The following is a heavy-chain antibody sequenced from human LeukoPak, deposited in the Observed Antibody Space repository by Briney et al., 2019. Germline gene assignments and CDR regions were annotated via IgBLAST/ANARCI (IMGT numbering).Heavy chain of an antibody. J-gene: IGHJ3*02. CDR2: ISRNSDTI. CDR3: ARGRITMVRGVITDDAFDI. D-gene: IGHD3-10*01. V-gene: IGHV3-48*04. Sequence: GGSLRLSCAASGFIFSTYSMNWVRQAPGKGLEWVSYISRNSDTIYHADSVKGRFTISRDNAKNSLYLQMHSLRAEDTAVYYCARGRITMVRGVITDDAFDIWGQGTMVTVSS. CDR1: GFIFSTYS.